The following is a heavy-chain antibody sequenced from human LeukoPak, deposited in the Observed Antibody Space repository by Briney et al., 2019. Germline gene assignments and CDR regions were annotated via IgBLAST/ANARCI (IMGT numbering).Heavy chain of an antibody. V-gene: IGHV3-48*03. CDR3: ASRSSGWSHFDY. Sequence: QPGGSLRLSCGASGFTFSSYEMNWVRQAPGKGLEWVSYISSSGSTIYYADSVKGRFTISRDNAKNSLYLQMNSLRVEDTAVYYCASRSSGWSHFDYWGQGTLVTVSS. CDR1: GFTFSSYE. J-gene: IGHJ4*02. CDR2: ISSSGSTI. D-gene: IGHD6-19*01.